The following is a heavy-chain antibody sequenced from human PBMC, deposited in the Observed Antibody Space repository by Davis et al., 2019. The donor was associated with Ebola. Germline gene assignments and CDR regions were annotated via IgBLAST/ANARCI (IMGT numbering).Heavy chain of an antibody. CDR3: ARLVVRGYNWFDP. CDR2: IYPGDSDT. J-gene: IGHJ5*02. V-gene: IGHV5-51*01. Sequence: KVSCKASGYSFTSNWIGWVRQMPGKGLEWMGIIYPGDSDTRYSPSFQGQVTISADKSISTAYLQWSSLKASDTAMYYCARLVVRGYNWFDPWGQGTLVTVSS. CDR1: GYSFTSNW. D-gene: IGHD3-10*01.